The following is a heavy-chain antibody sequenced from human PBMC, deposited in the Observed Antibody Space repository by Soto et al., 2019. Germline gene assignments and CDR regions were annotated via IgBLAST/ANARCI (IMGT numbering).Heavy chain of an antibody. D-gene: IGHD3-16*01. CDR3: ARDSGDDYIWGEDHY. CDR2: IWYDGSNK. Sequence: GGSLRLSCAASGFTFSSYGMHWVRQAPGKGLEWVAVIWYDGSNKYYADSVKGRFTISRDNSKNTLYLQMNSLRAEDTAVYYCARDSGDDYIWGEDHYWGQGTLVTVSS. J-gene: IGHJ4*02. CDR1: GFTFSSYG. V-gene: IGHV3-33*01.